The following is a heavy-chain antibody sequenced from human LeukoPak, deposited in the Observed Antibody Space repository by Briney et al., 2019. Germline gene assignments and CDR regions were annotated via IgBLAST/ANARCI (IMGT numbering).Heavy chain of an antibody. Sequence: PGGSLRLSCAASGFTYSSYEMNWVRQAPGKGLEWVSYISSSGSTIYYADSVKGRFTIPRDNAKNSLYLQMNSLRAEDTAVYYCARDSSVRGVMRYWGQGTLVTVSS. CDR3: ARDSSVRGVMRY. J-gene: IGHJ4*02. CDR1: GFTYSSYE. V-gene: IGHV3-48*03. D-gene: IGHD3-10*01. CDR2: ISSSGSTI.